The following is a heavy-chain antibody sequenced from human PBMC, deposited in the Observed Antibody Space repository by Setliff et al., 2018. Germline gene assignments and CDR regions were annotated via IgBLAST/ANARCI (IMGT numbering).Heavy chain of an antibody. CDR3: TVYNTGSSKDHY. Sequence: SETLSLTCNVSGGSISSGSYYWSWIRQPAGKGLEWIGHIYTSGSTNYNPSLKSRVTISVDTSKNQFSLKLSSVTAADTALYYCTVYNTGSSKDHYWGQGTPVTVSS. D-gene: IGHD2-8*02. CDR1: GGSISSGSYY. CDR2: IYTSGST. V-gene: IGHV4-61*09. J-gene: IGHJ4*02.